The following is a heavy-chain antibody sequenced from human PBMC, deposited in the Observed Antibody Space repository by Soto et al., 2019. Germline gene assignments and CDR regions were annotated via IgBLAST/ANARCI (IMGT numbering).Heavy chain of an antibody. J-gene: IGHJ4*02. CDR2: ISGSGGST. V-gene: IGHV3-23*01. CDR3: VRDPSWYSTTWYYFDR. CDR1: GFTFSSYA. D-gene: IGHD6-13*01. Sequence: PGGSLRLSCAASGFTFSSYAMSWVRQAPGKGLEWVSAISGSGGSTYYADSVKGRFTISRDNSKNTLFLQMYSLRAEDTAYYFCVRDPSWYSTTWYYFDRWGQGTLVTVSS.